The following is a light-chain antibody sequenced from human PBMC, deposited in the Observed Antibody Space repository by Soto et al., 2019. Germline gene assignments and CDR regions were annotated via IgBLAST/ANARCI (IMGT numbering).Light chain of an antibody. J-gene: IGLJ2*01. CDR3: AAWDDSLSGHVV. CDR2: RNN. V-gene: IGLV1-47*01. Sequence: QSVLTQPPSASGTPGQRVTISCSGSNSNIGSNSVYWYQQLPGTAPKLLIYRNNQRPSGVPDRFSVSKSGTSASLAISGLRSEDEAHYYCAAWDDSLSGHVVFGGGTKVTVL. CDR1: NSNIGSNS.